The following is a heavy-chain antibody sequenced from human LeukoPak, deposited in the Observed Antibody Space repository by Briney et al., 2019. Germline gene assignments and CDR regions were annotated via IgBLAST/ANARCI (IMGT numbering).Heavy chain of an antibody. CDR3: ARVRGSYATDY. Sequence: GGSLRLSCAASGFTFSDYYMSWIRQAPGKGLEWVSCISSTGDTMSYADSVKGRFTISRDNAKNSLYLQMNSLRAEDAAVYYCARVRGSYATDYWGQGALVTVSS. CDR1: GFTFSDYY. D-gene: IGHD3-16*01. CDR2: ISSTGDTM. V-gene: IGHV3-11*04. J-gene: IGHJ4*02.